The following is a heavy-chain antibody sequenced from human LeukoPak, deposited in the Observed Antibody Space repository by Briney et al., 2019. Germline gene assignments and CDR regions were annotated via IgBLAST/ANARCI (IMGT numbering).Heavy chain of an antibody. J-gene: IGHJ4*02. CDR2: IYSSEST. CDR1: GGSFSSYY. V-gene: IGHV4-59*08. CDR3: ASLSGPFRYFDMYYFDY. D-gene: IGHD3-9*01. Sequence: SETLSLTCTVSGGSFSSYYWSWIRQPPGKGLEWIGYIYSSESTNYNPSLKSRVTMSVDTPKNQFSLRLSSVTAADTAVYYCASLSGPFRYFDMYYFDYWGQGAVVTVSS.